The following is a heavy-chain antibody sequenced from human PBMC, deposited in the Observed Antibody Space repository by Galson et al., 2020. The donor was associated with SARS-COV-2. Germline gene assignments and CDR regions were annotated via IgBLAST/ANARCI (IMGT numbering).Heavy chain of an antibody. V-gene: IGHV3-30*18. CDR3: AKEVIATTGYSYYYYMDV. D-gene: IGHD1-1*01. Sequence: GGSLRLSCAASGFTFSSYGMHWVRQAPGKGLEWVAVMSSHGSDKYYADSVKGRFTISRDNSQNTLYLQMNSLRVEDAAVYYCAKEVIATTGYSYYYYMDVWGKGTTVTVSS. CDR2: MSSHGSDK. J-gene: IGHJ6*03. CDR1: GFTFSSYG.